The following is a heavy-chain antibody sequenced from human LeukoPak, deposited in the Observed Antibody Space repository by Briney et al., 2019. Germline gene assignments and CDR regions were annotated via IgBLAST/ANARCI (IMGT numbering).Heavy chain of an antibody. D-gene: IGHD3-16*01. V-gene: IGHV3-21*01. CDR3: ARAGYYDYVWGSPYYFDY. CDR2: ISSSSSYI. J-gene: IGHJ4*02. Sequence: GGSLRLSCAASGFTFSSYSMNWVRQAPGKGLEWVSSISSSSSYIYYVDSVKGRFTISRDNAKNSLYLHMNSLRAEDTAVYYCARAGYYDYVWGSPYYFDYWGQGTLVTVSS. CDR1: GFTFSSYS.